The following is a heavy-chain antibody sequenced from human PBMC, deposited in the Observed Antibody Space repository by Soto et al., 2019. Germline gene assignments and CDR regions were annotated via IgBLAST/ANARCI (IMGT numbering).Heavy chain of an antibody. CDR3: ARGFRNGFNV. V-gene: IGHV3-21*01. D-gene: IGHD2-8*01. J-gene: IGHJ6*02. CDR2: ISGPSIYI. CDR1: GFTFSGYS. Sequence: EVQLVESGGGLVKPGGSLRLSCVASGFTFSGYSINWVRQAPGKGLEWVSYISGPSIYIYYADSVKGRFTISRANAKSAVYRQINSLRAEDTAVYYCARGFRNGFNVWCQGTTVSVSS.